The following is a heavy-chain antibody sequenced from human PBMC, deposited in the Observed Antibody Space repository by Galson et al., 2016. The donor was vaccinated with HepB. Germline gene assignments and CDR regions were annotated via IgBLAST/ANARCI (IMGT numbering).Heavy chain of an antibody. CDR3: ATSGSYWQGMGV. D-gene: IGHD2-21*01. J-gene: IGHJ6*02. CDR1: GGTFNTFG. Sequence: SVKVSCKASGGTFNTFGVIWVRQAPGKGLEWVGGIIPMTRTANYAQKFQGRVFMTADESRTSAYMELRGLTSRDTAVYYCATSGSYWQGMGVWGQGTTVVVSS. CDR2: IIPMTRTA. V-gene: IGHV1-69*13.